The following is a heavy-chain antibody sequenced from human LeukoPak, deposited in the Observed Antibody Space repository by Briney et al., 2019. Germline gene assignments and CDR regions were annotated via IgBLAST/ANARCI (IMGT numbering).Heavy chain of an antibody. CDR2: ISGSGGST. V-gene: IGHV3-23*01. Sequence: GGSLRLSCAASGFTFSSYAMSWVRQAPGKGLEWVSAISGSGGSTYYADSVKGRFTISRDNSKNTLYLQMNSLRAEDTAVYYCAKDASLFDYYDSSGYFDYWGQGTLVTVSS. D-gene: IGHD3-22*01. CDR1: GFTFSSYA. CDR3: AKDASLFDYYDSSGYFDY. J-gene: IGHJ4*02.